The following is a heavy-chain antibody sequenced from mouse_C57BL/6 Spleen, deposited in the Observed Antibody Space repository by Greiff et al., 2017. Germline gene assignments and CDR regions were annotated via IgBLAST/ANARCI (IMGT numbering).Heavy chain of an antibody. J-gene: IGHJ3*01. Sequence: VQLQQPGAELVRPGASVKLSCTASGYNIKSYCMAWVKPRPEQGLEWIGIIDPSDGDTDYAHKFKGKATMTADTSSNTAYMQLSSLTAEDSAVYYCTSRCGGNSAYWGQGTTVTVSA. CDR3: TSRCGGNSAY. CDR2: IDPSDGDT. CDR1: GYNIKSYC. D-gene: IGHD2-1*01. V-gene: IGHV14-1*01.